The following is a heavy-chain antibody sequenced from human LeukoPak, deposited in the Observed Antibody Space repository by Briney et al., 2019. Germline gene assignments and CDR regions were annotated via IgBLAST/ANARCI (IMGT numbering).Heavy chain of an antibody. CDR3: AREGGAYYDFWSGYYYFDY. J-gene: IGHJ4*02. V-gene: IGHV3-30*01. D-gene: IGHD3-3*01. CDR1: GFTLSTYA. Sequence: GGSLRLSCAASGFTLSTYAMQWVRQAPGKGLEWVAVISYDGSNKYYADSVKGRFTISRENSKNTLYLPMNSLRAEDTAVYYCAREGGAYYDFWSGYYYFDYWGQGTLVTVSS. CDR2: ISYDGSNK.